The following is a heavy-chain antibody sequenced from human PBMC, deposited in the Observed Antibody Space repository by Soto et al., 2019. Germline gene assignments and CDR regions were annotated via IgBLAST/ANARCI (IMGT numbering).Heavy chain of an antibody. V-gene: IGHV1-18*01. CDR3: ARDLYYDSSGYYSIPSDY. CDR2: ISAYNGNT. J-gene: IGHJ4*02. CDR1: GYTFTSYG. Sequence: PSVKVSCKASGYTFTSYGISWVRQAPRQGLEWMGWISAYNGNTNYAQKLQGRVTMTTDTSTSTAYMELRSPRSDDTAVYYCARDLYYDSSGYYSIPSDYWGQGTLVTVPQ. D-gene: IGHD3-22*01.